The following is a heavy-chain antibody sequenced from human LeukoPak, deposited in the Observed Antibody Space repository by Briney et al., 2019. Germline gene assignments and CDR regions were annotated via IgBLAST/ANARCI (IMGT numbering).Heavy chain of an antibody. CDR2: ISGSGVST. CDR1: GFTFSSYA. D-gene: IGHD2-15*01. Sequence: GGSLRLSCAASGFTFSSYAMSWVRLAPGKGLEWVSAISGSGVSTYHADSVKGRFTISRDNSKNTLYLQMNSLRAEDTAVYYCAAGYCSGGSCYGDFWGQGSLVTVSS. CDR3: AAGYCSGGSCYGDF. V-gene: IGHV3-23*01. J-gene: IGHJ4*02.